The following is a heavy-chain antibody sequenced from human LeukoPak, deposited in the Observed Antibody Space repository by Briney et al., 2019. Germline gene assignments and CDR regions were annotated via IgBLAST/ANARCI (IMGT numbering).Heavy chain of an antibody. CDR3: AREVVRFLEWPGGTTWYMDV. Sequence: GGSLRLSCAASGFTFSSYGMHWVRQAPGKGLEWVAVIWYDGSNKYYADSVKGRFTISRDNSKNTLYLQMNSLRAEDTAVYYCAREVVRFLEWPGGTTWYMDVWGKGTTVTVSS. J-gene: IGHJ6*03. CDR1: GFTFSSYG. CDR2: IWYDGSNK. V-gene: IGHV3-33*01. D-gene: IGHD3-3*01.